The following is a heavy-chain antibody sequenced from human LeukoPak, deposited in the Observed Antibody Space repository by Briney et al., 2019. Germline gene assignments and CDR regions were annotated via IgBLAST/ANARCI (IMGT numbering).Heavy chain of an antibody. CDR1: GGTFSSYA. CDR2: IIPILGIA. J-gene: IGHJ4*02. D-gene: IGHD6-13*01. Sequence: SVKVSCKASGGTFSSYAISWVRQAPGQGLEWMGRIIPILGIANYAQKFQGRVTITADKSTSTAYMELSSLRSEGTAVYYCARGGMSANPNPYYFDYWGQGTLVPVSS. CDR3: ARGGMSANPNPYYFDY. V-gene: IGHV1-69*04.